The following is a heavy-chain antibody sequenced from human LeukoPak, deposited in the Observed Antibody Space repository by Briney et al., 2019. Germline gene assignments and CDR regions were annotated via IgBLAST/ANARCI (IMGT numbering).Heavy chain of an antibody. V-gene: IGHV3-21*01. D-gene: IGHD3-10*01. J-gene: IGHJ6*02. CDR1: GFTFTSYS. CDR3: ARAGGSGSYYLIDTYYYGMDV. CDR2: ISSSSSYI. Sequence: GGALRLSCAASGFTFTSYSMSWVRQAPGEGLEWVSSISSSSSYIYYADSVKGRFTISRDNAKNSLYLQMNSLRAEDTAVYYCARAGGSGSYYLIDTYYYGMDVWGQGPTVTVSS.